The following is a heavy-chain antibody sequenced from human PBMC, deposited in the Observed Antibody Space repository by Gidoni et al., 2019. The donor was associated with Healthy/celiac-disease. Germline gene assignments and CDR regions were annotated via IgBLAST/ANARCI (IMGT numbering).Heavy chain of an antibody. CDR3: ARDRGWYAYYYYGMDV. D-gene: IGHD6-19*01. Sequence: QVQLQQSGPGLVKPSQTLSLTCAIYGDSVSSHSAAWNWIMQSPSRGLEWLGRPYYRSKWYNDYAVSVKSRITINPDTSKNQFSLQLNSVTPEDTAVYYCARDRGWYAYYYYGMDVWGQGTTVTVSS. V-gene: IGHV6-1*01. CDR2: PYYRSKWYN. CDR1: GDSVSSHSAA. J-gene: IGHJ6*02.